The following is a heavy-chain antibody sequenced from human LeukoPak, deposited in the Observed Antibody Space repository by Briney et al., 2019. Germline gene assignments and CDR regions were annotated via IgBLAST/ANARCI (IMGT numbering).Heavy chain of an antibody. J-gene: IGHJ4*02. CDR2: ISSSSSTI. Sequence: PGGSLRLSCAASGFTFSSYSMNWVRQAPGKGLEWVSYISSSSSTIYYADSVKGRFTISRDNAKNSLYLQMNSLRAEDTAVYYCAREGEQQLVPFFDYWGQGTLVTVSS. V-gene: IGHV3-48*01. D-gene: IGHD6-13*01. CDR3: AREGEQQLVPFFDY. CDR1: GFTFSSYS.